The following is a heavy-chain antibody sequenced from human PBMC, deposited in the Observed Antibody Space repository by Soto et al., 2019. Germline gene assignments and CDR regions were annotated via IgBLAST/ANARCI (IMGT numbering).Heavy chain of an antibody. V-gene: IGHV3-23*01. CDR2: ISGSGGST. CDR1: GFTFSTYA. D-gene: IGHD1-7*01. CDR3: AKKSGTGMDV. J-gene: IGHJ6*02. Sequence: GSLRLSCAASGFTFSTYAMSWVRQAPGKGLEWVSSISGSGGSTHYADSVKGRFTISRDNSKNTVYLQMNSLRAEDTAVYYCAKKSGTGMDVWGQGTTVTVSS.